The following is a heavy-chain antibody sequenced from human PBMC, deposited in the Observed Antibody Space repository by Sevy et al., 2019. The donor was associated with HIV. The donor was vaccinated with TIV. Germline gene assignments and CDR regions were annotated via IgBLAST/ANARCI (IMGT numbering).Heavy chain of an antibody. D-gene: IGHD2-8*01. Sequence: SETLSLTCAVSGDSISSGGYSWNWIRQPPGKGLEWIGYMYHSGSTYYNPSLQSRVTISVDRSKNQFSPKVTSVTAADTAVYYCARGDPSNAFDYWGQGTLVTVSS. J-gene: IGHJ4*02. CDR3: ARGDPSNAFDY. CDR2: MYHSGST. CDR1: GDSISSGGYS. V-gene: IGHV4-30-2*01.